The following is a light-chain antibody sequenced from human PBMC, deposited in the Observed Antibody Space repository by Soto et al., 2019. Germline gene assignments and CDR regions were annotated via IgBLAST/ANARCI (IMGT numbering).Light chain of an antibody. V-gene: IGLV2-11*01. CDR1: SSDVGGYNY. CDR3: YSFAGPNNFALYV. CDR2: DVN. Sequence: QSALTQPPSVSGSPGQSVAISCTGTSSDVGGYNYVFWYQHHPGKAPKLIIFDVNKRPSGVPDRFSGSKSGNTASLTISGLQADDEADYYCYSFAGPNNFALYVFGTGTKVTVL. J-gene: IGLJ1*01.